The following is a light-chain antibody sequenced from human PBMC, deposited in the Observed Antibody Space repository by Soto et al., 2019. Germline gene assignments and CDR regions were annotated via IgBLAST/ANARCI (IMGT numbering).Light chain of an antibody. CDR1: FSDVGRYNS. CDR2: EVN. CDR3: CSYTTTSAYV. J-gene: IGLJ1*01. Sequence: QSALTQPASVSGSPGQSITISCTGTFSDVGRYNSVSWYQQRPGKAPKLMIFEVNNRPSGVSNRFSGSKSGNTASLAISGLQTEDEADYHCCSYTTTSAYVFGTGTKVTVL. V-gene: IGLV2-14*01.